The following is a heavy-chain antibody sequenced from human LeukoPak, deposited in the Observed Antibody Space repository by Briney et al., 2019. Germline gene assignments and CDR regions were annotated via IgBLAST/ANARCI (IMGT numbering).Heavy chain of an antibody. Sequence: PSETLSLTCTVYGDSINNYYWAWLRQPPGKGLEWIAYWQASGGTNSNPSLKSRVTMSLDTAQNQLSLKRSSVTAADSAVYFCARVYGWYAVHHWGRGTLVTVSS. CDR3: ARVYGWYAVHH. CDR2: WQASGGT. CDR1: GDSINNYY. V-gene: IGHV4-4*09. D-gene: IGHD6-19*01. J-gene: IGHJ5*02.